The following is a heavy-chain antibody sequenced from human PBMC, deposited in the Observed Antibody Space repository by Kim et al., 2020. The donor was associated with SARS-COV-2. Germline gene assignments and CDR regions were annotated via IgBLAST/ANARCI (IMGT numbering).Heavy chain of an antibody. J-gene: IGHJ4*02. D-gene: IGHD5-12*01. CDR1: GFTFSSYG. Sequence: GGSLRLSCAASGFTFSSYGMHWVRQAPGKGLEWVAVIWYDGSNKYYADSVKGRFTISRDNSKNTLYLQMNSLRAEDTAVYYCARDSGRRVIVATIRGSGLDYWGQGTLVTVSS. V-gene: IGHV3-33*01. CDR2: IWYDGSNK. CDR3: ARDSGRRVIVATIRGSGLDY.